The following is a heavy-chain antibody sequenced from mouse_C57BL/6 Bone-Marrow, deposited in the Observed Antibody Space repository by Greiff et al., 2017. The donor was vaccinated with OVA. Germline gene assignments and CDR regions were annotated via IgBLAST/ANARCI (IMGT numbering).Heavy chain of an antibody. J-gene: IGHJ2*01. Sequence: EVKLQESGGGLVQPGGSLKLSCAASGFTFSDYYMYWVRQTPEKRLEWVAYISNGGGSTYYPDTVKGRFTISRDNAKNTLYLQMSRLKSEDTAMYYCAREGYYGSSSYFDYWGQGTTLTVSS. D-gene: IGHD1-1*01. V-gene: IGHV5-12*01. CDR3: AREGYYGSSSYFDY. CDR1: GFTFSDYY. CDR2: ISNGGGST.